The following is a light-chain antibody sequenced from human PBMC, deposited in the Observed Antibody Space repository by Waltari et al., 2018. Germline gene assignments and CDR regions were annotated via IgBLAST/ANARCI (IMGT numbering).Light chain of an antibody. Sequence: SYVLTQPPSVSVAPGKTARITWGGNNIGSKSGHWYQQKPGQAPVLVVYDDSDRPSGIPQRFSGSNSGNTATLTISRVEAGDEADYYCQVWDSSSDHWVVGGGTKLTVL. J-gene: IGLJ3*02. CDR3: QVWDSSSDHWV. CDR2: DDS. V-gene: IGLV3-21*03. CDR1: NIGSKS.